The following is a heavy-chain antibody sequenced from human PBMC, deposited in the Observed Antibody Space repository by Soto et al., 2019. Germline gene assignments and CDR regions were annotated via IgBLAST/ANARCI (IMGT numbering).Heavy chain of an antibody. D-gene: IGHD6-19*01. CDR2: FDPEDGET. Sequence: GASVKVSCKVSGHTLSELYMHWVRQAPGKGLEWMGGFDPEDGETIYAQKFQGRVTMTEDTSTDTAYMELSSLRSEDTAVYYCATVFGESNGWYTSYYFDYWGQGTLVTVSS. CDR1: GHTLSELY. CDR3: ATVFGESNGWYTSYYFDY. V-gene: IGHV1-24*01. J-gene: IGHJ4*02.